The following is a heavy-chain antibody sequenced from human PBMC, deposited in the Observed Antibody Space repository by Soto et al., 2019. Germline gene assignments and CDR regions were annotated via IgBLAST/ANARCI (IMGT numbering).Heavy chain of an antibody. Sequence: QVQLQESGPGLVKPSQTLSLTCTVSGGSISSGGYYCSWIRQHPGKGLEWIGYIYSSGSTYYNPSLKSRVTILVDTSKNQFSLKLSSVTAADTAVYYCARDKKASVSYYRVGARVYLARWGRGTLVTVSS. D-gene: IGHD3-10*01. J-gene: IGHJ2*01. CDR1: GGSISSGGYY. CDR2: IYSSGST. CDR3: ARDKKASVSYYRVGARVYLAR. V-gene: IGHV4-31*03.